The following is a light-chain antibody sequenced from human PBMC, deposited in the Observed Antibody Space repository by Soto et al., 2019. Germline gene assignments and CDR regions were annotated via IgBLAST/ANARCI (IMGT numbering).Light chain of an antibody. CDR2: GAS. J-gene: IGKJ2*01. CDR3: QQYNNWPPKYT. V-gene: IGKV3-15*01. Sequence: DIVMTQSPAILSVSPGERVTVSCRASQSVSSNLAWYQQKPGQAPRLLIYGASTRATGIPARFSGSGSGTEFTLTISSLQSEDFAVYYCQQYNNWPPKYTFGQGTKLEIK. CDR1: QSVSSN.